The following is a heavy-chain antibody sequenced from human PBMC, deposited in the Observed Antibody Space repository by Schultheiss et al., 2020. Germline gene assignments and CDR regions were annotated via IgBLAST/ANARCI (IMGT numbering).Heavy chain of an antibody. Sequence: LRLSCTVSGGSISSSSYYWGWIRQPPGKGLEWIGSIYYSGSTYYNPSLKSRVTISVDTSKNQFSLKLSSVTAADTALYYCATHPRGYNYGVLDYWGQGTLVTVSS. V-gene: IGHV4-39*01. CDR2: IYYSGST. J-gene: IGHJ4*02. CDR3: ATHPRGYNYGVLDY. D-gene: IGHD5-18*01. CDR1: GGSISSSSYY.